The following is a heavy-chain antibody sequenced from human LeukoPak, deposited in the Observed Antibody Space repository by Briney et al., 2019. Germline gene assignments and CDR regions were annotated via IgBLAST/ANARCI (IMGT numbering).Heavy chain of an antibody. CDR2: IYIEDGEP. D-gene: IGHD4-11*01. V-gene: IGHV1-24*01. CDR3: ATNVYYSDDY. J-gene: IGHJ4*02. CDR1: GYTLTAFS. Sequence: GGSVKLSCTVSGYTLTAFSIQWGRQGPGRGLEWMGGIYIEDGEPICAQRLQGRVTMTEDTSTDTAYMDLSSLRSDDTAVYYCATNVYYSDDYWGQGTLVTVRS.